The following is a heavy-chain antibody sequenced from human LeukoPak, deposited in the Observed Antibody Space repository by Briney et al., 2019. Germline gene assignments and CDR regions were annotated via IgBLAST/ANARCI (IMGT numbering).Heavy chain of an antibody. Sequence: GASVKVSCKASGYTFTSYGISWVRQAPGQGLEWMGWISAYNGNTNYAQKLQGRVTMTTDTSTSTAYMELRSLRSEDTAVYYCATGGRLSYYYYGMDVWGQGTTVTVSS. J-gene: IGHJ6*02. CDR1: GYTFTSYG. CDR3: ATGGRLSYYYYGMDV. V-gene: IGHV1-18*01. CDR2: ISAYNGNT. D-gene: IGHD2-8*01.